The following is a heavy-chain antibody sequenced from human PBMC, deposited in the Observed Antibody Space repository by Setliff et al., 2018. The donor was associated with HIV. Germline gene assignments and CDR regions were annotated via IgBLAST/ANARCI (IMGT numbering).Heavy chain of an antibody. V-gene: IGHV1-8*01. CDR1: GYTLTDFD. J-gene: IGHJ3*02. CDR2: INPKSGNT. D-gene: IGHD1-26*01. CDR3: TRWIVGSSNIFAFDI. Sequence: ASVKVSCKASGYTLTDFDIYWMRQASGQGLEWLGWINPKSGNTAYAQSFQGRVTLTTNTAISTVDMELSSLSSEDTAVYYCTRWIVGSSNIFAFDIWGQGTMVTVSS.